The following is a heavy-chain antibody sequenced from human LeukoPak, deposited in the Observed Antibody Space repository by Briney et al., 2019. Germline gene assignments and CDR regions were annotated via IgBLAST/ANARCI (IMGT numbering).Heavy chain of an antibody. Sequence: ASVKVSCEPSGYASNAYGISWVRQAPGRGLEWLGWISGYNYNTNYAQMFRGRVTMTIDTSTITAYMELRSLTSDDTAVYYCARYKSVATAPRHPFDYWGQGTLITVSS. D-gene: IGHD5-12*01. V-gene: IGHV1-18*01. CDR2: ISGYNYNT. J-gene: IGHJ4*02. CDR3: ARYKSVATAPRHPFDY. CDR1: GYASNAYG.